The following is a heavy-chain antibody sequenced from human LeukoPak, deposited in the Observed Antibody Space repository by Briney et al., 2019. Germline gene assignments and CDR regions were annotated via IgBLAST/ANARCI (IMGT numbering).Heavy chain of an antibody. CDR3: ARSSNYGRFDY. CDR2: ISYDGSNK. J-gene: IGHJ4*02. V-gene: IGHV3-30-3*01. D-gene: IGHD4-11*01. CDR1: GFTFSSYA. Sequence: PGGSLRLSCAASGFTFSSYAMHWVRQAPGKGLEWVAVISYDGSNKYYADSVKGRFTISRDNSKNTLYLQMNSLRAEGTAVYYCARSSNYGRFDYWGQGTLVTVSS.